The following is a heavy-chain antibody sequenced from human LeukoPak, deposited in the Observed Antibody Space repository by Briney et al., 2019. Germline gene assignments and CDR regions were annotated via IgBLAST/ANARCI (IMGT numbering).Heavy chain of an antibody. Sequence: ASVTVSCKASGYTFTSYDINWVRQATGQGLEWMGWMNPNSGNTGYAQKFQGRVTMTRNTSISTAYMELRSLRSDDTAVYYCARDQYDYVWGSYRYTTQLHWFDPWGQGTLVTVSS. CDR3: ARDQYDYVWGSYRYTTQLHWFDP. CDR1: GYTFTSYD. D-gene: IGHD3-16*02. J-gene: IGHJ5*02. V-gene: IGHV1-8*01. CDR2: MNPNSGNT.